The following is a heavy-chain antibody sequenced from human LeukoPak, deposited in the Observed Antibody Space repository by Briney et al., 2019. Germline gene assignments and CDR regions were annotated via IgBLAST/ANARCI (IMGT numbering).Heavy chain of an antibody. Sequence: PSETLSLTCAVYGGSFGSYYWSWIRQSPEKGLEWIGEINPSGSTNYNPSLESRVTITADTSKNQFSLKLSSATAADTAVYYCARHVRYYDSSGYVLDAFDIWGQGTMVTVSS. CDR1: GGSFGSYY. J-gene: IGHJ3*02. D-gene: IGHD3-22*01. CDR2: INPSGST. V-gene: IGHV4-34*01. CDR3: ARHVRYYDSSGYVLDAFDI.